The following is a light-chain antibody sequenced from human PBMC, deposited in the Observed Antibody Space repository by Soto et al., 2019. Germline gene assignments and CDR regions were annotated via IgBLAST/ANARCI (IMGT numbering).Light chain of an antibody. Sequence: QSALTQPASVSGSPGQSITISCTGTSDDIGANNYVSWYQHHPGKAPKILIYEAANRPSGISHRFSGSKSGNTASLTISGLQAHDEADYFCSSYTSASTLVFGGGTKLTVL. CDR1: SDDIGANNY. CDR3: SSYTSASTLV. V-gene: IGLV2-14*01. J-gene: IGLJ2*01. CDR2: EAA.